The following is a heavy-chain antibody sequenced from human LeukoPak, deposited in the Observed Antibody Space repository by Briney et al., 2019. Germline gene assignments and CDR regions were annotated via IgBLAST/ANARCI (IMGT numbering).Heavy chain of an antibody. CDR1: GSLFTSYW. Sequence: GESLQISCKGSGSLFTSYWSGWVRQLPGKGLEWMGIIYPGDSDTRYSPAFQGKVTISAAKSISTASLQWSSLKASDTAMYYCARREAVAGTEFDYWGQGTLVTVSS. J-gene: IGHJ4*02. CDR2: IYPGDSDT. V-gene: IGHV5-51*01. D-gene: IGHD6-19*01. CDR3: ARREAVAGTEFDY.